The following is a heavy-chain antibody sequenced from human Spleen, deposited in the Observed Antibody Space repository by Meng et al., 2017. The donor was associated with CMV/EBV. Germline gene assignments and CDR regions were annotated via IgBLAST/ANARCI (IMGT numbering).Heavy chain of an antibody. Sequence: QPQRQESGPGRVKSSETLSLPCTVSGGSISSSSYYWGWIRQPPGKGLEWIGSIYYSGSTYYNPSLKSRVTISVDTSKNQFSLKLSSVTAADTAVYYCAREVVPAAIRWFDPWGQGTLVTVSS. CDR3: AREVVPAAIRWFDP. CDR2: IYYSGST. V-gene: IGHV4-39*07. D-gene: IGHD2-2*01. CDR1: GGSISSSSYY. J-gene: IGHJ5*02.